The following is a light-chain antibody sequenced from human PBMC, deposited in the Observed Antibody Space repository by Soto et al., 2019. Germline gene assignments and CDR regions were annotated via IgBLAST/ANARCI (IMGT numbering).Light chain of an antibody. CDR3: ASWDYNLSGVI. CDR2: LEGSGSY. Sequence: QLVLTQSSSASASLGSSVKLTCTLSSGHSSYIIAWHQQQPGKAPRYLMKLEGSGSYNKGSGVPDRFSGSSSGADRYLTISNLQSEDEADYYCASWDYNLSGVIFGGGTQLTVL. J-gene: IGLJ2*01. V-gene: IGLV4-60*03. CDR1: SGHSSYI.